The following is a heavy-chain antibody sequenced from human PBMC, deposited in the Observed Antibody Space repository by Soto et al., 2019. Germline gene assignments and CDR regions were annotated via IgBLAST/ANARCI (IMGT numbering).Heavy chain of an antibody. V-gene: IGHV3-72*01. Sequence: EVQLVESGGGLVQPGGSLRLSCAASGFSFSDYHMDWVRAAPGQGLEWVGRIRHKVNSYTTEYAASVKGRFSVSRDDSTNSVYLQMNNLKTEDTAGYYCGRRGGWMGGDDPFDSGGQGTMVTVSS. CDR2: IRHKVNSYTT. D-gene: IGHD3-16*01. CDR3: GRRGGWMGGDDPFDS. CDR1: GFSFSDYH. J-gene: IGHJ3*02.